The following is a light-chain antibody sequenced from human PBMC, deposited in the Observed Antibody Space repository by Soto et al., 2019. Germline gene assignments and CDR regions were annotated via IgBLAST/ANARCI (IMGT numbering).Light chain of an antibody. J-gene: IGLJ3*02. CDR3: SSYAGSYTFV. CDR2: DVT. CDR1: NNDVGGYNY. V-gene: IGLV2-11*01. Sequence: QSALTQPRSVSGSPGQSVTISCTGTNNDVGGYNYVSWYQQQPGKAPKLIIYDVTKRPSGVPDRFSGSKSGNTASLTISGLQADDEADYYCSSYAGSYTFVFGGGTKLTVL.